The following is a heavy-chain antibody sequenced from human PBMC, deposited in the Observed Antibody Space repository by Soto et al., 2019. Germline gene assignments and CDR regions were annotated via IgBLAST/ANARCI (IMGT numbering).Heavy chain of an antibody. Sequence: QMQLVQSGPEVKKPGTSVKVSCKASGFTFTRSAMQWVRQARGQRLEWIGWIVVGSGNTNYAQKFQERVTITRDMSTSTAYMELSSLRSEDTAVYYCAADGRQGGGYWGQGTLVTVSS. V-gene: IGHV1-58*02. CDR2: IVVGSGNT. J-gene: IGHJ4*02. CDR1: GFTFTRSA. CDR3: AADGRQGGGY. D-gene: IGHD2-15*01.